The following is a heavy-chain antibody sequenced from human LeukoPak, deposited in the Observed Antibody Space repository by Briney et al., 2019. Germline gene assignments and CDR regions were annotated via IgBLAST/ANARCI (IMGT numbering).Heavy chain of an antibody. CDR1: GGSINSYY. CDR2: ISYSGRT. D-gene: IGHD2-21*01. J-gene: IGHJ4*02. Sequence: PSETLSLTCTVSGGSINSYYWSWIRQPPGKGLEWIGYISYSGRTNYNPSLSGRVAISLDKSRNHFTLMVTAVTAADTAFYYCARKGPEHLPTYFDHWGRGILVTVSS. CDR3: ARKGPEHLPTYFDH. V-gene: IGHV4-59*12.